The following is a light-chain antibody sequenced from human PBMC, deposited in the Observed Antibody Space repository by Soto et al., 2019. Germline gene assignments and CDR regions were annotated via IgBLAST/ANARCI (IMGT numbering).Light chain of an antibody. J-gene: IGKJ2*01. CDR1: QSVLYSSNNKNY. Sequence: DIVMTQSPDSLAVSLGERATINCKSSQSVLYSSNNKNYLAWYQQRPVQPPKLLIYWASTRESGVPDRFSGSGSGTDLTLTITSLQAEDVAVYYCQHYESTPPTFGQGTKLEIK. V-gene: IGKV4-1*01. CDR3: QHYESTPPT. CDR2: WAS.